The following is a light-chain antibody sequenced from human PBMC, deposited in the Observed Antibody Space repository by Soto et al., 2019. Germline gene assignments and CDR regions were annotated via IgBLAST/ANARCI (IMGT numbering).Light chain of an antibody. Sequence: QSVLTQPPSVSAAPGQKVTISCSGSNSHIGNNYVSWYQQLPGTAPKLLIYENNKRPSGIPDRFSGSKSGTSATLGITGLQTGDEADYYCGTWDSSLSAVVFGGGTKLTVL. CDR1: NSHIGNNY. CDR2: ENN. J-gene: IGLJ2*01. CDR3: GTWDSSLSAVV. V-gene: IGLV1-51*02.